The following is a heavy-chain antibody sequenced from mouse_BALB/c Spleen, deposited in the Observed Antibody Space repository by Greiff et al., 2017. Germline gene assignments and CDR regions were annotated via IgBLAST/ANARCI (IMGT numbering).Heavy chain of an antibody. CDR3: TRDDYDERFAY. D-gene: IGHD2-4*01. V-gene: IGHV1S81*02. J-gene: IGHJ3*01. CDR1: GYTFTSYY. CDR2: INPSNGGT. Sequence: QVQLQQSGAELVKPGASVKLSCTASGYTFTSYYMYWVKQRPGQGLEWIGEINPSNGGTNFNEKFKSKATLTVDKSSSTAYMQLSSLTSEDSAVYYCTRDDYDERFAYWGQGTLVTVSA.